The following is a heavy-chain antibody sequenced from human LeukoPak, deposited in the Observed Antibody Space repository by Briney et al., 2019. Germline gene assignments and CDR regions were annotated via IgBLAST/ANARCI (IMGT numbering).Heavy chain of an antibody. CDR3: ARGRYSAGDNWFDP. CDR1: GGSISSYY. Sequence: SETLSLTCTVSGGSISSYYWSWIRQPPGKGLEWIGYIYYTGSTNYSPSLKSRVTMLIDTSKNQFSLKLSSVTAADTAVYYCARGRYSAGDNWFDPWGQGTLVTVS. CDR2: IYYTGST. V-gene: IGHV4-59*01. D-gene: IGHD3-9*01. J-gene: IGHJ5*02.